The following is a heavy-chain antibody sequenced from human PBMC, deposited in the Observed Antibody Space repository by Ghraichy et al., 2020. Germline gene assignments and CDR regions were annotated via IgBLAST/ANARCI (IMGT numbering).Heavy chain of an antibody. V-gene: IGHV4-59*01. J-gene: IGHJ2*01. CDR1: GGSISSYY. D-gene: IGHD3-10*01. Sequence: ETLSLTCTVSGGSISSYYWSWIRQPPGKGLEWIGYIYYSGSTNYNPSLKSRVTISVDTSKNQFSLKLSSVTAADTAVYYCARAPDYYGSGSYPRYWYFDLWGRGTLVTVSS. CDR2: IYYSGST. CDR3: ARAPDYYGSGSYPRYWYFDL.